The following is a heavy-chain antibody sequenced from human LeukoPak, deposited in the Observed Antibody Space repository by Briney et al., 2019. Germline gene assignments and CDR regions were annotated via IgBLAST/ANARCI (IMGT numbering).Heavy chain of an antibody. D-gene: IGHD6-13*01. V-gene: IGHV3-23*01. J-gene: IGHJ4*02. CDR3: VKGGGIAAAGSIPFDY. CDR2: ISGSGGST. Sequence: GGSLRLSCAASGFTFSSYAMSWVRQAPGKGLEWVSAISGSGGSTYYADSVKGRFTISRDNSKNTLYLQMSSLRAEDTAVYYCVKGGGIAAAGSIPFDYWGQGTLVTVSS. CDR1: GFTFSSYA.